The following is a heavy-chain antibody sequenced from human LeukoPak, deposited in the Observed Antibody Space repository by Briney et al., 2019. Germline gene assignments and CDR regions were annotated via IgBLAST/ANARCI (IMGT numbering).Heavy chain of an antibody. CDR2: FDPEDVET. V-gene: IGHV1-24*01. CDR3: AATSHPRYYYMNV. CDR1: GYTFTSYY. Sequence: GASVKVSCKASGYTFTSYYMHWVRQAPGKGLEWMGGFDPEDVETIYAQKFQGRVTMTEDTSTDTAYMKLSSLRSEGTAVYYCAATSHPRYYYMNVWGKGTTVTVSS. J-gene: IGHJ6*03.